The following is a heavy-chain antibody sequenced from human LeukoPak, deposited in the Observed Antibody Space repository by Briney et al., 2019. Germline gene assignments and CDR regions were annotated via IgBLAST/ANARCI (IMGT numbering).Heavy chain of an antibody. CDR2: IYWDDDK. V-gene: IGHV2-5*02. J-gene: IGHJ3*02. CDR1: GFSLSTSGVG. D-gene: IGHD3-22*01. Sequence: SGPTLVNPTQTLTLTCTFSGFSLSTSGVGVGWIRQPPVKALEWLALIYWDDDKRYSPSLKSRLTITKDTSKNQVVLTMTNMDPVDSATYYCAHSSYYYDSSGYDAFDIWGQGTMVTVSS. CDR3: AHSSYYYDSSGYDAFDI.